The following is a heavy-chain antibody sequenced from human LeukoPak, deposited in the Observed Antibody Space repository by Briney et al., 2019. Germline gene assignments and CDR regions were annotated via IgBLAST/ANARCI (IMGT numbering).Heavy chain of an antibody. CDR2: ISGSGGST. CDR3: AKHRGYSYGNYYDMHV. D-gene: IGHD5-18*01. Sequence: GGSLRLSCAASGFTFSTHEMHWVRQAPGKGLEWVSGISGSGGSTYYADSVKGRFTISRDNSKNTLYLQMNSLRAEDTAVYYCAKHRGYSYGNYYDMHVWGQGTTVSVSS. J-gene: IGHJ6*02. V-gene: IGHV3-23*01. CDR1: GFTFSTHE.